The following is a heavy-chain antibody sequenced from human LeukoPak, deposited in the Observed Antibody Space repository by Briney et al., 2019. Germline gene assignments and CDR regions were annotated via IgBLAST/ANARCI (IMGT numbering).Heavy chain of an antibody. Sequence: GGSLRLSCSASGFTFSNSAMHWVRQAPGKRLEYVSVISNNGGSTYYADSVKGRFTISRDNSKNTLYLQMSSLRPEGTAVYYCVKDTYGMDVWGQGTTVTVSS. CDR1: GFTFSNSA. CDR2: ISNNGGST. CDR3: VKDTYGMDV. J-gene: IGHJ6*02. V-gene: IGHV3-64D*09.